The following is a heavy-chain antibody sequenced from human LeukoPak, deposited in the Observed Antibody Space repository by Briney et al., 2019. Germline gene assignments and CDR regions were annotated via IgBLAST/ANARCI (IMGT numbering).Heavy chain of an antibody. V-gene: IGHV4-59*12. Sequence: SETLSLTCTVSGGSISSYYWSWIRQPPGKGLEWIGYIYYSGSTNYNPSLKSRVTMSVDTSKNQFSLRLSSVTATDTAVYYCARDHYTSSSWYFDLWGRGTLVTVSS. J-gene: IGHJ2*01. CDR2: IYYSGST. D-gene: IGHD6-6*01. CDR3: ARDHYTSSSWYFDL. CDR1: GGSISSYY.